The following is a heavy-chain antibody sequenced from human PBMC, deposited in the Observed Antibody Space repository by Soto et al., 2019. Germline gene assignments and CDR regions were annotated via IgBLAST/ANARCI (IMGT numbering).Heavy chain of an antibody. J-gene: IGHJ6*02. D-gene: IGHD1-26*01. V-gene: IGHV3-11*05. CDR2: ISSSSSYT. CDR1: GFTFSDYY. CDR3: ARVATRYYGMDV. Sequence: QVPLVESGGGLVKPGGSLRLSCAASGFTFSDYYMSWIRQAPGKGLEWVSYISSSSSYTNYADSVKGRFTISRDNAKNSLYLQMNSLRAEDTAVYYCARVATRYYGMDVWGQGTTVTVSS.